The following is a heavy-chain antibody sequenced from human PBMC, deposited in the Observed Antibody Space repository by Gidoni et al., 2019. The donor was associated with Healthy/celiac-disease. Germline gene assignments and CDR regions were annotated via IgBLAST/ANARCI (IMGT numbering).Heavy chain of an antibody. CDR2: INAGNGNT. Sequence: QVQLVQPGAEVKKPGASVKVACKASGYTCTSYAMHWVRQAPGQRLEWMGWINAGNGNTKYAQKFQGRVTITRETSASTAYMELSSLRSEDTAVYYCARLDNYGSLDYWGQGTLVTVSS. CDR3: ARLDNYGSLDY. V-gene: IGHV1-3*01. D-gene: IGHD3-10*01. J-gene: IGHJ4*02. CDR1: GYTCTSYA.